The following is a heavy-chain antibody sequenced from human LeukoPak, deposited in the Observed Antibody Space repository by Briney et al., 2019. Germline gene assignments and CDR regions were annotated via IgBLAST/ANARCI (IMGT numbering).Heavy chain of an antibody. J-gene: IGHJ4*02. D-gene: IGHD2-15*01. CDR3: ASGDPDINSHFDY. CDR2: ISYDGSNK. Sequence: PGGSLRLSCAASGFRFSSYAVHWVRQAPGKGLEWVAVISYDGSNKYYADSVKGRFTISRDNSKCTLYLQMNSLRAEDTAVYYCASGDPDINSHFDYWGQGTLVTVPS. V-gene: IGHV3-30*04. CDR1: GFRFSSYA.